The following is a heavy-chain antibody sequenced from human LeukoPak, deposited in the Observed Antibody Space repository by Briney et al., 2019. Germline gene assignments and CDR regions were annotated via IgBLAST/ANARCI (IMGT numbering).Heavy chain of an antibody. CDR2: FDPEDGET. Sequence: GASVKVSCKVSGYTLTESSMHWVRQAPGKGLEWMGGFDPEDGETIYAQKFQGRVTMTEDTSTDTAYMELSSLRSEDTAVYYCATWRPYGGKRGGPFDYWGQGTLVTVSS. CDR1: GYTLTESS. J-gene: IGHJ4*02. CDR3: ATWRPYGGKRGGPFDY. V-gene: IGHV1-24*01. D-gene: IGHD4-23*01.